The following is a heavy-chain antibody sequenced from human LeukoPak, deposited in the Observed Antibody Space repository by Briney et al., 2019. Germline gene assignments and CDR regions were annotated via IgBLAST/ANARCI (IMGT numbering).Heavy chain of an antibody. J-gene: IGHJ5*02. D-gene: IGHD6-19*01. Sequence: SETLSLTCTVSGGSISSYYWSWIRQPPGKGLEWIGYIYYSGSTNYNPSLKSQVTISVDTSKNQFSLKLSAVTAADTAVYYCARDVSRGSANWFDPWGQGTLVTVSS. CDR3: ARDVSRGSANWFDP. CDR2: IYYSGST. CDR1: GGSISSYY. V-gene: IGHV4-59*01.